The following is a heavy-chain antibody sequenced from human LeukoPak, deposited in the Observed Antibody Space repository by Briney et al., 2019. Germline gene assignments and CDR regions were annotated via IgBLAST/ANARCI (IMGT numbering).Heavy chain of an antibody. Sequence: GGSLRLSCEASGFNFSNYGMHWVRQAPGKGLEWVAVIWYDGSNDYYAASVKGRFTISRDNSKNTLYLQMNSLRAEDPAVYYCASVSSSSSNYYFDYWGQGTMDTVSS. CDR3: ASVSSSSSNYYFDY. CDR2: IWYDGSND. D-gene: IGHD6-6*01. CDR1: GFNFSNYG. J-gene: IGHJ4*02. V-gene: IGHV3-33*01.